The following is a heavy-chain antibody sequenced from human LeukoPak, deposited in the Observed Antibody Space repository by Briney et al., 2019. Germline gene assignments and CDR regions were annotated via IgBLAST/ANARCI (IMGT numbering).Heavy chain of an antibody. Sequence: ASETLSLTCTVSGGSISSGSYYWSWIRQPAGKGLEWIGRIYTSGSTNYNPSLKSRVTISVDTSKNQFSLKLSSVTAADTAVYYCARTYCSGGSCFLDYWGQGTLVTVSS. V-gene: IGHV4-61*02. J-gene: IGHJ4*02. CDR3: ARTYCSGGSCFLDY. D-gene: IGHD2-15*01. CDR2: IYTSGST. CDR1: GGSISSGSYY.